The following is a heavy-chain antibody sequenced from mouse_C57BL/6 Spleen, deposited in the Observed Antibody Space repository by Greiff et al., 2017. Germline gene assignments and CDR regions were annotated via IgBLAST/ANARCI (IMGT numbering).Heavy chain of an antibody. CDR2: IDPEVGNT. D-gene: IGHD2-4*01. Sequence: VQLQQSGAELVRPGASVKLSCTASGFNIKDYYMHWVKQRPEQGLEWVGRIDPEVGNTEYAPKFQGKATMTADTSSNTAYLQLSSPTSEDTAIYYCTTPIYYDYDVGFAYGGKGTLVTVSA. CDR3: TTPIYYDYDVGFAY. V-gene: IGHV14-1*01. J-gene: IGHJ3*01. CDR1: GFNIKDYY.